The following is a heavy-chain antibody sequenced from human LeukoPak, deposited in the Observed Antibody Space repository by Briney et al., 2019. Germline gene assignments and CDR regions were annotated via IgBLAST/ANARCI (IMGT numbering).Heavy chain of an antibody. CDR2: IFYDGSNK. CDR1: GFTFSNYG. D-gene: IGHD3-10*01. V-gene: IGHV3-30*18. CDR3: AKARVRGESVFDI. J-gene: IGHJ3*02. Sequence: GGSLRLSCAASGFTFSNYGMHWVRQAPGKGLEWVAVIFYDGSNKYYADSVKGRFTISRDNSKNTLYLQMNSLRDEDTAVYYCAKARVRGESVFDIWGQGTMVTVSS.